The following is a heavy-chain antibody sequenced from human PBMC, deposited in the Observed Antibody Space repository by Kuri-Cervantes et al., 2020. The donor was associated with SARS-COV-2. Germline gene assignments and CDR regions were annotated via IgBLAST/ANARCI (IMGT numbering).Heavy chain of an antibody. Sequence: GESLKISCAASGFTFSNYWMHWVRQAPGKGLVWVSRTNTDGSSTSYADSVKGRFTISRDNAKNTLYLQMISLRAEDTAVYYCARAFLRGGSDYWGQGTLVTVSS. J-gene: IGHJ4*02. CDR2: TNTDGSST. V-gene: IGHV3-74*01. CDR3: ARAFLRGGSDY. CDR1: GFTFSNYW. D-gene: IGHD1-26*01.